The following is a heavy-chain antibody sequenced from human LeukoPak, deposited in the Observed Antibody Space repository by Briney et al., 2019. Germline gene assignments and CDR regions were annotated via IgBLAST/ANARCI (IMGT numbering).Heavy chain of an antibody. CDR1: GGSISSYY. V-gene: IGHV4-59*01. D-gene: IGHD1-26*01. J-gene: IGHJ4*02. CDR2: IYYSGST. Sequence: SETLSLTCTVSGGSISSYYWSWIRQPPGKGLEWIGYIYYSGSTNYNPSLKSRVTISVDTSKNQFSLKLSSVIAADTAVYYCASYSGSGRFDYWGQGTLVTVSS. CDR3: ASYSGSGRFDY.